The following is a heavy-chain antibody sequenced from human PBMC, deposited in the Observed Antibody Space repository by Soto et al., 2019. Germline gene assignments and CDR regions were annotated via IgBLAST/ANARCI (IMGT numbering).Heavy chain of an antibody. Sequence: EVQLVESGGGLVQPGGSLRLSCAASGFTFSSYDMHWVRQATGKGLEWVSAIGTAGDTYYPGSVKGRFTISRENAKNSLYLQVNSLRAGDTAVYYCAREGGYSGYDYKGYWYFDLWGRGTLVTVSS. CDR3: AREGGYSGYDYKGYWYFDL. V-gene: IGHV3-13*01. CDR2: IGTAGDT. J-gene: IGHJ2*01. CDR1: GFTFSSYD. D-gene: IGHD5-12*01.